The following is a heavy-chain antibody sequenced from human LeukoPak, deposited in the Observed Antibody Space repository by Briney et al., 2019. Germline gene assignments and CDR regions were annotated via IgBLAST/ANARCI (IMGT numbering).Heavy chain of an antibody. J-gene: IGHJ6*02. V-gene: IGHV3-48*01. CDR3: ARDRVAVAGGDYYYGMDV. D-gene: IGHD6-19*01. CDR1: GFTFSSYS. CDR2: ISSSSSTI. Sequence: GGSLRLSCAASGFTFSSYSMNWVRQAPGKGLEWVSYISSSSSTIYYADSVKGRFTISRDNSKNTLYLQMNSLRAEDTAVYYCARDRVAVAGGDYYYGMDVWGQGTTVTVSS.